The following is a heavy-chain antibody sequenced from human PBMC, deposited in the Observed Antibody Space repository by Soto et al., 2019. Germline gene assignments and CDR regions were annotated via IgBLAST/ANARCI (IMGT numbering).Heavy chain of an antibody. CDR2: TYYRSKWYN. J-gene: IGHJ5*02. V-gene: IGHV6-1*01. D-gene: IGHD3-22*01. CDR3: XRENDSEKYLPVGWFDP. Sequence: SQTLSLTCAISGDSVSSSSASWTWIRQSPSRGLEWLGRTYYRSKWYNDYAVSVKSRITINPDTSRNQFSLHLNSVTPDDTAVYYCXRENDSEKYLPVGWFDPWGRGTQVTVSS. CDR1: GDSVSSSSAS.